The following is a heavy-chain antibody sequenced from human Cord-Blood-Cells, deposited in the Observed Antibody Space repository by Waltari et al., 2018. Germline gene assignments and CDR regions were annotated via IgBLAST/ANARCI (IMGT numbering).Heavy chain of an antibody. J-gene: IGHJ3*02. CDR1: GFAVRSNV. Sequence: ELRLVKTGGGLIQRGVSLRLSCAACGFAVRSNVISWFRQAPGKGLEWVSVIYSGGSNYEADAVKSRFTISRDNSKITPHHRMNSLSAEDMAVYYFAADKRGYRYGLTGAFDNWGHATTVPVS. CDR3: AADKRGYRYGLTGAFDN. V-gene: IGHV3-53*02. CDR2: IYSGGSN. D-gene: IGHD5-18*01.